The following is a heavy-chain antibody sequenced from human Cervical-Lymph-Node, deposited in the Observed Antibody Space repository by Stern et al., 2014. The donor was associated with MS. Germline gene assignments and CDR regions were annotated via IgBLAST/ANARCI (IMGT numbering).Heavy chain of an antibody. CDR2: IIPALGTT. Sequence: VQLVQSGAEVKKPGSSVKVSCKASGGTFSTSGINWVRQAPGQGLEWMGGIIPALGTTNYARKLQGRLTISADKSTSTAYMALSSLRAEDTAVYYCARDLGVGPTVSWGQGTVVTVSS. D-gene: IGHD1-26*01. CDR3: ARDLGVGPTVS. V-gene: IGHV1-69*14. J-gene: IGHJ5*02. CDR1: GGTFSTSG.